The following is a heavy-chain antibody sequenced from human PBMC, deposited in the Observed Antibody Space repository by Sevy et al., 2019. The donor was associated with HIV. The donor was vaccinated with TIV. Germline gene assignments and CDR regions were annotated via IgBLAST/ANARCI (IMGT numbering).Heavy chain of an antibody. V-gene: IGHV3-23*01. CDR1: GFTFSSYA. CDR3: AKDQDSSGNWYFDL. Sequence: GGSLRLSCAASGFTFSSYAMSWVRQAPGKGLEWVSAISGSGGSTYYADSVKGRFIISRDNSKNTLYLQMNSLRAEDTAVYYCAKDQDSSGNWYFDLWGRGTLVTVSS. CDR2: ISGSGGST. D-gene: IGHD6-25*01. J-gene: IGHJ2*01.